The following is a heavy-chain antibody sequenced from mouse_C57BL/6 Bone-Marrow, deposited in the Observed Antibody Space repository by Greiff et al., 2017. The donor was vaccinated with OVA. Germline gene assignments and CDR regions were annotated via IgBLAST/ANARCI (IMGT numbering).Heavy chain of an antibody. CDR2: IDPSDSYT. D-gene: IGHD6-1*01. J-gene: IGHJ2*01. Sequence: QVQLQQPGAELVKPGASVKLSCKASGYTFTSYWMQWVKQRPGQGLEWIGEIDPSDSYTNYNQKFKGKATLTVDTSSSTAYMQLSSLTSEDSAVYYCARGGHSYFDYWGKGTTRTVSS. V-gene: IGHV1-50*01. CDR1: GYTFTSYW. CDR3: ARGGHSYFDY.